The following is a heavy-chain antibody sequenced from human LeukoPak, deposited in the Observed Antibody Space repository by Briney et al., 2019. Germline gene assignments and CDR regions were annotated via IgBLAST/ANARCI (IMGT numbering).Heavy chain of an antibody. V-gene: IGHV4-59*13. CDR2: IHYSGST. Sequence: SETLSLTCTVSGGSISSYYWSWIRQPPGKGLEWIGYIHYSGSTHYNPSLKSRVTISVDTSKNQVSLKLRSVTAADTAVYYCATTYYDILTGYTDAFDIWGQGTMVTVSS. J-gene: IGHJ3*02. CDR3: ATTYYDILTGYTDAFDI. D-gene: IGHD3-9*01. CDR1: GGSISSYY.